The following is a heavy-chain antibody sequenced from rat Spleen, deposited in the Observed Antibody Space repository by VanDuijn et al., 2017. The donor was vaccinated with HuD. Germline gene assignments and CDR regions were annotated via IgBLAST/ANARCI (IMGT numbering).Heavy chain of an antibody. Sequence: EVQLVESGGGLVQPGRSLKLSCEASGFTFSNYWMYWIRQVPGKGLEWVSSIKTDGGSTDYPDSVKGRFTISRDNAENTVYLQMNSLRSEDTATYYCARRTTLYDWYFDFWGPGTMVTVSS. V-gene: IGHV5-58*01. D-gene: IGHD1-10*01. CDR1: GFTFSNYW. CDR2: IKTDGGST. J-gene: IGHJ1*01. CDR3: ARRTTLYDWYFDF.